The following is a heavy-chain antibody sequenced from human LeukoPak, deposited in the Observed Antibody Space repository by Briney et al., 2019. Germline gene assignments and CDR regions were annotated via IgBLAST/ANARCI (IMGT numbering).Heavy chain of an antibody. CDR2: ISWNSGSI. D-gene: IGHD5-24*01. V-gene: IGHV3-9*03. CDR3: AKGVEMATITYFDY. CDR1: EFTFDDYA. Sequence: PGGSLRLSCAASEFTFDDYAMHGVRQAPGKGLEWVSGISWNSGSIGYADSVKGRFTISRDNAKNSLYLQMNSLSAEDMALYYCAKGVEMATITYFDYWGQGTLVTVSS. J-gene: IGHJ4*02.